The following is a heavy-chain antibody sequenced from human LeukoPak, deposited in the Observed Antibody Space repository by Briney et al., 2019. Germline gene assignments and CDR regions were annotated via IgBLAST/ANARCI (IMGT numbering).Heavy chain of an antibody. D-gene: IGHD3-16*02. CDR2: ISSSGDIK. J-gene: IGHJ4*02. CDR3: ARDYRSGAPNFLDS. V-gene: IGHV3-30-3*01. CDR1: GFTFTTYD. Sequence: GGSLRLSCAASGFTFTTYDMHWVRQAPGKGLGWVSVISSSGDIKIYADSVKGRFTISRDNSKNTLFLEMNSLRVDDTAVYYCARDYRSGAPNFLDSWGQGTLVTVSS.